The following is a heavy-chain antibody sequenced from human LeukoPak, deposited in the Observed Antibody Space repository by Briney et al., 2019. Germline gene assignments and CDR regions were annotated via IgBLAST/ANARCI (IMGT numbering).Heavy chain of an antibody. CDR3: ATDLPEYCTNGVCYSRRP. J-gene: IGHJ5*02. CDR1: GFTVSSNY. V-gene: IGHV3-15*01. Sequence: PGGSLRLSCTVSGFTVSSNYMSWVRQAPGEGLEWVGRIKSKSDGGTTDYAAPVKGRFTISRDDSKNTLYLQMNSLKTDDAAVYYCATDLPEYCTNGVCYSRRPWGQGTLLTVSS. D-gene: IGHD2-8*01. CDR2: IKSKSDGGTT.